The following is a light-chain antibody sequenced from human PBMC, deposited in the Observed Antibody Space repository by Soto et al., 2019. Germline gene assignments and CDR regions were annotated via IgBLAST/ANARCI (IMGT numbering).Light chain of an antibody. CDR3: QSYDSTLSARYV. CDR2: ANI. CDR1: SSNIGAGYD. J-gene: IGLJ6*01. Sequence: QAVVTQPPSVSGAPSQRVTISCTGSSSNIGAGYDVHWYQQRPGAAPKLLISANINRPSGVPDRFSGSKSGTSASLAITGLQADDECDYYGQSYDSTLSARYVFGTGTQLTVL. V-gene: IGLV1-40*01.